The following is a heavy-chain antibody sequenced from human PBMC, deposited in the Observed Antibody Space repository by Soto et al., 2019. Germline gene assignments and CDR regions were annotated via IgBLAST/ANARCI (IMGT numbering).Heavy chain of an antibody. D-gene: IGHD6-13*01. CDR2: ISAYNGNT. V-gene: IGHV1-18*04. CDR1: GYTFTSYG. J-gene: IGHJ4*02. CDR3: ARDSKSGYSSSWYGY. Sequence: ASVKVSCKXSGYTFTSYGISWVRQAPGQGLEWMGWISAYNGNTNYAQKLQGRVTMTTDTSTSTAYMELRSLRSDDTAVYYCARDSKSGYSSSWYGYWGQGTLVTVSS.